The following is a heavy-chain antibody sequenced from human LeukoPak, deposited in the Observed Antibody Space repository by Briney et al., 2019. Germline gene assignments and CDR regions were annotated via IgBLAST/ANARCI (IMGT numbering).Heavy chain of an antibody. J-gene: IGHJ4*02. CDR3: ARLPLNYYDSSGYYLIDY. CDR2: IYHSGGT. D-gene: IGHD3-22*01. Sequence: SETLSLTCAVSGYPISSGYYWGWIRQPPGKGLEWIGSIYHSGGTYYNPSLKSRVTISVDTSKNQFSLKLSSVTAADTTVYYCARLPLNYYDSSGYYLIDYWGRGTLVTVSS. CDR1: GYPISSGYY. V-gene: IGHV4-38-2*01.